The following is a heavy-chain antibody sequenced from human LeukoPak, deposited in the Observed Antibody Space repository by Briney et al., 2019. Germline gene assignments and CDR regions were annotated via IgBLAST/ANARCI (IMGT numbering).Heavy chain of an antibody. CDR2: INPNSGGT. Sequence: ASVKVSCKASGYTFTGYYMHWVRQAPGQGLEWMGRINPNSGGTNYAQKFQGRVTMTRDTSISTAYMELSRLRPDDTAVYYCASDYYDSSGYSDYWGQGTLVTVSS. D-gene: IGHD3-22*01. CDR3: ASDYYDSSGYSDY. J-gene: IGHJ4*02. CDR1: GYTFTGYY. V-gene: IGHV1-2*06.